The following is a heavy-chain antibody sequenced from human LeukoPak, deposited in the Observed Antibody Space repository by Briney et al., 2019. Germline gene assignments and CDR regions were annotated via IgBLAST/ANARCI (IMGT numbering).Heavy chain of an antibody. CDR1: GGSVSSGTYY. CDR2: IYYSGST. Sequence: SETLSLTCTVSGGSVSSGTYYWSWIRQPPGKGLEWIGYIYYSGSTNYNPSLKSRVTISVDTTKNQFSLKLSSVTAADTAVYYCARDRVRGNSNPFFDYWGQGTLVTVSS. D-gene: IGHD4-11*01. V-gene: IGHV4-61*01. CDR3: ARDRVRGNSNPFFDY. J-gene: IGHJ4*02.